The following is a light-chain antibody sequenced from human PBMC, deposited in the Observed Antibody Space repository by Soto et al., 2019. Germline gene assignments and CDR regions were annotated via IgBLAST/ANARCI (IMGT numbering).Light chain of an antibody. CDR2: GAS. CDR3: QQYDSSTYT. CDR1: QGVSTSY. V-gene: IGKV3-20*01. J-gene: IGKJ2*01. Sequence: EIVLTQSPGTLSLSPGERATLSCRASQGVSTSYLAWYQQKPGQAPRLLIYGASSRASGIPDRFSGSGSGTDFTLTINRLESEDFAVYYCQQYDSSTYTFGQGTKLEIK.